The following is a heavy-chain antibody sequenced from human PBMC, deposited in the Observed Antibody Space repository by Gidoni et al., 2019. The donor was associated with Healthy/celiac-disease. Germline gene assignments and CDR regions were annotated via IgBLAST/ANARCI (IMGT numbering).Heavy chain of an antibody. Sequence: QLQLQESGPGLVKPSETLSLTCTVSGGSISSSSYYWGWIRQPPGKGLEWIGSIYYSGSTYYNPSLKSRVTISVDTSKNQFSLKLSSVTAADTAVYYCARRPSGPQWLVPFDYWGQGTLVTVSS. CDR1: GGSISSSSYY. CDR3: ARRPSGPQWLVPFDY. D-gene: IGHD6-19*01. V-gene: IGHV4-39*01. CDR2: IYYSGST. J-gene: IGHJ4*02.